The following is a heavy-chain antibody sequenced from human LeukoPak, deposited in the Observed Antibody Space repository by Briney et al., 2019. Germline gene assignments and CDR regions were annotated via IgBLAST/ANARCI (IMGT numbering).Heavy chain of an antibody. D-gene: IGHD3-3*01. Sequence: VSVKVSCKASGYTFTSYGISWVRQAPGQGLEWMGWISAYNGNTNYAQKLQGRVTMTTDTSTSTAYMELRSLRSDDTAVYYCARDRYYDFWSGPIHYYYYGMDVWGQGTTVTVSS. J-gene: IGHJ6*02. CDR2: ISAYNGNT. CDR3: ARDRYYDFWSGPIHYYYYGMDV. CDR1: GYTFTSYG. V-gene: IGHV1-18*01.